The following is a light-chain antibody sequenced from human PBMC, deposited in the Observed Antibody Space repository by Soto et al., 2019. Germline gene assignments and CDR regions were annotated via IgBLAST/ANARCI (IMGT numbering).Light chain of an antibody. Sequence: ELVMTQSPATLSVSPGERATLSCRASQSISIFLAWYQQKPGQAPRLLMYGASTRATGVPARFSGSGSGTEFTLTIGRLQSEDFAVYYCQQYYNWRPRFGQGTKVDI. CDR3: QQYYNWRPR. V-gene: IGKV3-15*01. J-gene: IGKJ1*01. CDR2: GAS. CDR1: QSISIF.